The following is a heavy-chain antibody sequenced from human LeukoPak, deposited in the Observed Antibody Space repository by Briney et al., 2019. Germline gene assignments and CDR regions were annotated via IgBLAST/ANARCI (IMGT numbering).Heavy chain of an antibody. CDR1: GFTVSSNY. J-gene: IGHJ4*02. Sequence: GGSLRLSRAASGFTVSSNYMSWVRRAPGKGLEWVSGLIENGATTYYADSVKGRFTISRDNSRNTMYLQMNSLRVEDTAVYYCVKDYQVGNSPAFGDYWGQGTLVTISS. V-gene: IGHV3-53*01. CDR2: IENGATT. D-gene: IGHD1-26*01. CDR3: VKDYQVGNSPAFGDY.